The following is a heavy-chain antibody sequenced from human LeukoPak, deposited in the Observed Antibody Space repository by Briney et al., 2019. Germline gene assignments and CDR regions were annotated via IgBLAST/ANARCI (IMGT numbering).Heavy chain of an antibody. D-gene: IGHD6-19*01. CDR2: IYWNDDK. V-gene: IGHV2-5*01. Sequence: ESGPTLVKPTQTLTLTCTFSGFSLSTSGVGVGWIRQPPGKALEWLALIYWNDDKRYSPSLKSRLTITKDTSKNQVVLTMTNMDPVDTATYYCAHRRRGYSSGWYLPFFDYWGQGTLVTVSS. CDR1: GFSLSTSGVG. J-gene: IGHJ4*02. CDR3: AHRRRGYSSGWYLPFFDY.